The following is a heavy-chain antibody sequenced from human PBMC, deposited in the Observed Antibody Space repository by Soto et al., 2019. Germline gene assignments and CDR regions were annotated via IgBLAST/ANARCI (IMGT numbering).Heavy chain of an antibody. CDR3: ARGGNIVVVPAASPFDY. J-gene: IGHJ4*01. Sequence: PSETLSLTCTVSGGSISSSSYYWGWIRQPPGKGLEWIGSIYYSGSTYYNPSLKSRVTISVDTSKNQFSLKLSSVTAADTAVYYCARGGNIVVVPAASPFDYWGHGTLVTVSS. V-gene: IGHV4-39*01. CDR1: GGSISSSSYY. D-gene: IGHD2-2*01. CDR2: IYYSGST.